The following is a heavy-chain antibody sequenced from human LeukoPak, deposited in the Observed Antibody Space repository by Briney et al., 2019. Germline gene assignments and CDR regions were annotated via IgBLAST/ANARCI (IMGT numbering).Heavy chain of an antibody. D-gene: IGHD3-22*01. V-gene: IGHV3-7*01. Sequence: GGSLRLSCAASGFTFSGYWMSWVRQAPGKGLEWVANIKQDGSEKYYVDSVKGRFTISRDNSKNTLYLQMNSLRAEDTAVYYCANAYYYDSSGYYGGFDAFDIWGQGTMVTVSS. CDR1: GFTFSGYW. CDR3: ANAYYYDSSGYYGGFDAFDI. J-gene: IGHJ3*02. CDR2: IKQDGSEK.